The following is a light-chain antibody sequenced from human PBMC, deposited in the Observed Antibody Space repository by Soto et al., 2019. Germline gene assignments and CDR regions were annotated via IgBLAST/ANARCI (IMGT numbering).Light chain of an antibody. J-gene: IGKJ5*01. CDR1: QSVSSS. CDR2: GAS. V-gene: IGKV3-15*01. CDR3: QHYNNWFT. Sequence: EIVMTQSPATLSVSPGERATLSCRASQSVSSSLAWYQQRPGQAPRLLIYGASTRATDIPARFSGSGSGTEFTLTITNLQSEDFAIYYCQHYNNWFTFSQKTRQEIK.